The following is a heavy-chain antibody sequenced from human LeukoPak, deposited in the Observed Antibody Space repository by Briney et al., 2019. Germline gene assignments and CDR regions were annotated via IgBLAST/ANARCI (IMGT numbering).Heavy chain of an antibody. CDR3: ARRPYYYDSLDY. CDR2: ISSSGSTI. Sequence: GGSLRLSCAASGFTFSSYEVNWVRQAPGKGLEWVSYISSSGSTIYYADSVKGRFTISRDNAKNSLYLQMNSLRAEDTAVYYCARRPYYYDSLDYWGQGTPVTVSS. CDR1: GFTFSSYE. V-gene: IGHV3-48*03. J-gene: IGHJ4*02. D-gene: IGHD3-22*01.